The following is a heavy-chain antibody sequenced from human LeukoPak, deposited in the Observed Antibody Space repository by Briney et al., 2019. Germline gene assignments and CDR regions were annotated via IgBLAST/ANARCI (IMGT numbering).Heavy chain of an antibody. CDR1: GFTFDDYA. D-gene: IGHD3-10*01. CDR3: AKADGITMVRGVMIDY. Sequence: GRSLRLSCAASGFTFDDYAMHWVRQAPGKGLEWVSGISWNSGSIGYADSVKGRFTISRDNAKNSLYLQMNSLRAEDTALYYCAKADGITMVRGVMIDYWGQGTLVTVSS. V-gene: IGHV3-9*01. J-gene: IGHJ4*02. CDR2: ISWNSGSI.